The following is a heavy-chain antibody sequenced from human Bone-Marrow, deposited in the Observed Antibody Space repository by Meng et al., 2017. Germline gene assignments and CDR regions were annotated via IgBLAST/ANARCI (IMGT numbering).Heavy chain of an antibody. CDR2: TYYRSKWSN. V-gene: IGHV6-1*01. CDR3: ARGDQYFQH. CDR1: GDSVSRNGAA. Sequence: SQTLSLTCVISGDSVSRNGAACNWIRQSPSRGLEWLGRTYYRSKWSNNYAVSVKSPITINPDTSNNQFSLKLNSVTTEDAAVYYCARGDQYFQHWGHGTLVTVSS. J-gene: IGHJ1*01.